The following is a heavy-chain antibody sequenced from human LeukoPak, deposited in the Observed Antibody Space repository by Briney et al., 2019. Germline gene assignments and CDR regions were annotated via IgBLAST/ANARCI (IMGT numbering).Heavy chain of an antibody. D-gene: IGHD3-10*01. CDR3: AREAYYYGSGSYYSVPFWYFDL. Sequence: PSETLSLTCAVYGGSSSGYYWSWIRQPPGKGLEWIGEINHSGSTNYNPSLKSRVTISVDTSKNQFSLKLSSVTAADTAVYYCAREAYYYGSGSYYSVPFWYFDLWGRGTLVTVSS. CDR1: GGSSSGYY. J-gene: IGHJ2*01. V-gene: IGHV4-34*01. CDR2: INHSGST.